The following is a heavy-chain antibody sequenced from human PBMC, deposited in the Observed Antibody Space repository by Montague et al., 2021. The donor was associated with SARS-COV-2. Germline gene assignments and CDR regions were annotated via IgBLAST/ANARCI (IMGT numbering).Heavy chain of an antibody. J-gene: IGHJ3*01. CDR1: GGSINSSTYY. Sequence: SETLSLTCIVSGGSINSSTYYWAWIRQPSGKGLEWIATIYYRGASWSDPSLRSRVTISADMSRNQFNLKLTSVTAADMGLYYCARRVTRGAFDVWGQGTMVTVSS. V-gene: IGHV4-39*01. D-gene: IGHD1-1*01. CDR3: ARRVTRGAFDV. CDR2: IYYRGAS.